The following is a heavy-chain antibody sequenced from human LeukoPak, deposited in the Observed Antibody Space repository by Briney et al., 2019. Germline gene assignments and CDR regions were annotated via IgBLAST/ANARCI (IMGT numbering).Heavy chain of an antibody. V-gene: IGHV3-15*01. CDR2: IKSKTDGGTT. CDR1: GFIFSNAW. CDR3: TTETDSYKQWLVPYYY. Sequence: GGSLRLSCAASGFIFSNAWMSWVRQAPGKGLEWVGRIKSKTDGGTTDYAAPVKGRFTISRDDSKNTLYLQMNSLKTEDTAVYYCTTETDSYKQWLVPYYYWGQGTLVTVSS. D-gene: IGHD6-19*01. J-gene: IGHJ4*02.